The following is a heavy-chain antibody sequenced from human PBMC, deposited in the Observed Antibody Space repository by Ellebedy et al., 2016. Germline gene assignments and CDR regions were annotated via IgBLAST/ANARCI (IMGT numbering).Heavy chain of an antibody. J-gene: IGHJ4*02. D-gene: IGHD4-17*01. V-gene: IGHV1-24*01. CDR1: GYTLTELS. CDR3: ATAHSVTTEFDY. Sequence: ASVKVSXXVSGYTLTELSMHWVRQAPGKGLEWMGGFDPEDGETIYAQKFQGRVTMTEDTSTDTAYMELSSLRSEDTAVYYCATAHSVTTEFDYWGQGTLVTVSS. CDR2: FDPEDGET.